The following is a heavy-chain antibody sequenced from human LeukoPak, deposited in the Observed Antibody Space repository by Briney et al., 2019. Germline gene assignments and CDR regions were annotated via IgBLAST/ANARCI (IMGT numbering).Heavy chain of an antibody. D-gene: IGHD6-19*01. CDR1: GGSFSGHY. CDR3: ASQIAVAAFDY. Sequence: SETLSLTCAVYGGSFSGHYWSWIRQPPGKGLEWIGEINHSGSTNYNPSLKSRVTISIDTSKNQFSLKLSSVTAADTAVYYCASQIAVAAFDYWGQGTLVTVSS. CDR2: INHSGST. J-gene: IGHJ4*02. V-gene: IGHV4-34*01.